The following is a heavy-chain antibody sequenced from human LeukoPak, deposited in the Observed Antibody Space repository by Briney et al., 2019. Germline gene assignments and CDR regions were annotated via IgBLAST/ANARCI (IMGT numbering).Heavy chain of an antibody. Sequence: SETLSLTCTVSGASISSSGYFWGWIRQPPGKGLEWVGTIYYSGSPYYNPSLKSRVTISVDASKHQFSLKLNSVTATDTAVYYCAVAGAQYSDPGGLYAFGFWGRGTMVTVSS. CDR2: IYYSGSP. CDR3: AVAGAQYSDPGGLYAFGF. D-gene: IGHD2-8*02. J-gene: IGHJ3*01. V-gene: IGHV4-39*01. CDR1: GASISSSGYF.